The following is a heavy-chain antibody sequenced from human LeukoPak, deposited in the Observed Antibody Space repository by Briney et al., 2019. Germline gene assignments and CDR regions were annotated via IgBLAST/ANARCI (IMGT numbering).Heavy chain of an antibody. CDR1: LGTFSSYA. D-gene: IGHD5-12*01. CDR3: ARGRSGYDSVDY. J-gene: IGHJ4*02. V-gene: IGHV1-69*06. Sequence: AVNVSCKASLGTFSSYAISWVRQAPGQGLEWMGGIIPIFGTANYAQKFQGRVTITADKCTSTAYMELSSLRSEDTAVYYCARGRSGYDSVDYWGQGTLVTVSS. CDR2: IIPIFGTA.